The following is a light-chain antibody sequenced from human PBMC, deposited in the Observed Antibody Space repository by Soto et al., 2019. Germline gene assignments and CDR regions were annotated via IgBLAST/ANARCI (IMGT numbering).Light chain of an antibody. J-gene: IGKJ1*01. CDR1: QSVTSN. CDR2: GAS. V-gene: IGKV3-15*01. Sequence: EIVMTQSPATLSVSPGESATLSCRASQSVTSNLAWYKLKPGQAPRLLIYGASTRATGIPARFSGSGSGTEFTLTISSLQSEDFALYYCQQYNDWPLTFGQGPKVEIK. CDR3: QQYNDWPLT.